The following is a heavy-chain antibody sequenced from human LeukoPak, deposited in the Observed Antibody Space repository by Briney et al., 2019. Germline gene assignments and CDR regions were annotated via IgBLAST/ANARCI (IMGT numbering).Heavy chain of an antibody. CDR2: IYYSGST. V-gene: IGHV4-59*01. CDR3: ARVVYGSGSYIAFDI. J-gene: IGHJ3*02. CDR1: GGSISSYY. D-gene: IGHD3-10*01. Sequence: TSSETLSLTCTVSGGSISSYYWSWIRQPPGKGLEWIGYIYYSGSTNYNPSLKSRVTISVDTSKNQFSLKLSSVTAADTAVYYCARVVYGSGSYIAFDIWGQGTMVTVSS.